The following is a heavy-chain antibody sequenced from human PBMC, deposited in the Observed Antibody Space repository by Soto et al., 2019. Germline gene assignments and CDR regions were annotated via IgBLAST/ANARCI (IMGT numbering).Heavy chain of an antibody. CDR1: GGSISSGDYY. D-gene: IGHD1-20*01. CDR3: ARWYNWNDSPGSIAAGGFDP. J-gene: IGHJ5*02. V-gene: IGHV4-30-4*01. Sequence: SETLSLTCTVSGGSISSGDYYWSWIRQPPGKGLEWIGYIYYSGSTYYNPSLKSRVTISVDTSKNQFSLKLSSVTAADTAVYYCARWYNWNDSPGSIAAGGFDPWGQGTLVTVSS. CDR2: IYYSGST.